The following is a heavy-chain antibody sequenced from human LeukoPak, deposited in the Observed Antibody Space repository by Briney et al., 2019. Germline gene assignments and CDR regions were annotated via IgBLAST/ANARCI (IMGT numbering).Heavy chain of an antibody. V-gene: IGHV4-59*08. CDR2: IYYSGST. D-gene: IGHD2-15*01. J-gene: IGHJ4*02. CDR1: GGSISSYY. Sequence: SETLSLTCTVSGGSISSYYWSWIRQPPGKGLEWIGYIYYSGSTNYNPSLKSRVTISVDTSKNQFSLKLSSVTAADTVVYYCARQKKCSGGSCYFFDYWGQGTLVTVSS. CDR3: ARQKKCSGGSCYFFDY.